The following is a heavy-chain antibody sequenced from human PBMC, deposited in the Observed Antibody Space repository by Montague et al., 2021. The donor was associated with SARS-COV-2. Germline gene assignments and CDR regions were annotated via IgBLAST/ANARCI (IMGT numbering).Heavy chain of an antibody. Sequence: SLRLSCAASGFTFSNYDMNWARQAPGKGPEWTSYISTSAYTTSYAGSVKGRFTISRDNGKNSLYLQMNSLRVEDTAVYYCTRDYRSIVGDGLDIWGQGTKVTVSS. J-gene: IGHJ3*02. CDR2: ISTSAYTT. CDR1: GFTFSNYD. D-gene: IGHD3-16*02. V-gene: IGHV3-48*03. CDR3: TRDYRSIVGDGLDI.